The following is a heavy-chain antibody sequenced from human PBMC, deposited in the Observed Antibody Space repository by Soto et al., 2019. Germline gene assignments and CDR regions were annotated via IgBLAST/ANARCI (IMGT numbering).Heavy chain of an antibody. Sequence: VQLVQSGAEVKKPGSSVKVSCKASGGTLSGYAITWVRQAPGHGLEWIGGSIPIFGTPTYAPQFQGRVTIAADESTSPTYMELSGLRSEDTAVYYCARGDSPYYYDSSGYYNDFWGQGTLVTVSS. V-gene: IGHV1-69*01. CDR3: ARGDSPYYYDSSGYYNDF. D-gene: IGHD3-22*01. J-gene: IGHJ4*02. CDR1: GGTLSGYA. CDR2: SIPIFGTP.